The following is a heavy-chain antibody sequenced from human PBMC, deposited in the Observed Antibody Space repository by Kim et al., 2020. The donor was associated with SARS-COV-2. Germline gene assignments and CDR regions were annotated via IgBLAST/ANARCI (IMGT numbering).Heavy chain of an antibody. CDR3: ARMNYGSGSYYGYFDL. D-gene: IGHD3-10*01. Sequence: SVKGRFTISRDNAKNSLYLQMNSLRAEDTAVYYCARMNYGSGSYYGYFDLWGRGTLVTVSS. V-gene: IGHV3-48*03. J-gene: IGHJ2*01.